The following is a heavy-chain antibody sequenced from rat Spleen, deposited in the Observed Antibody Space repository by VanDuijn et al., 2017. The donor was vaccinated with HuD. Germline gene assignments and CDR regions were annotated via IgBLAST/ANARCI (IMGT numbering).Heavy chain of an antibody. Sequence: QVQLKESGPGLVQPSQTLSLTCTVAGFSLTSYNVHWVRQPPGKGLEWMGVIWNTGGTRYNSTLKSRLSISKDTSKSQVFLKMNSLQTEDTAVYFCASGIHDYWGQGVMVTVSS. V-gene: IGHV2-41*01. CDR2: IWNTGGT. CDR3: ASGIHDY. CDR1: GFSLTSYN. J-gene: IGHJ2*01. D-gene: IGHD1-4*01.